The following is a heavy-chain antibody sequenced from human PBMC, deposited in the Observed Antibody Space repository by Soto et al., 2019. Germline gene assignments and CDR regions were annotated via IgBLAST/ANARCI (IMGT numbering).Heavy chain of an antibody. CDR2: VSGYSGHS. V-gene: IGHV1-18*01. CDR1: NETLTTYG. J-gene: IGHJ6*02. CDR3: ARDSSSSGYYYGMDV. D-gene: IGHD6-6*01. Sequence: QVHLVQSGAEVKKPGASVKVSCKASNETLTTYGISWVRQAPGQGLEWMGWVSGYSGHSSSAQEFQDRVIMTTDTCTNTAYRELRSLTSDDSAVYFCARDSSSSGYYYGMDVWGQGTTVTVSS.